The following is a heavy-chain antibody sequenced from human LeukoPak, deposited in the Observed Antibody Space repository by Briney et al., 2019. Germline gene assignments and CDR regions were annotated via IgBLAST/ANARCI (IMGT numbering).Heavy chain of an antibody. D-gene: IGHD3-3*01. CDR3: AKSKSRHAWDY. Sequence: GGTLRLSCAASGFTFSTYGMSWVRQAPGKGLEWVSAISGSGGSTYYADSVKGRFTISRDNSKNTLYLQMNSLRAEDTAVYYCAKSKSRHAWDYWGQGTLVTVSS. CDR2: ISGSGGST. CDR1: GFTFSTYG. J-gene: IGHJ4*02. V-gene: IGHV3-23*01.